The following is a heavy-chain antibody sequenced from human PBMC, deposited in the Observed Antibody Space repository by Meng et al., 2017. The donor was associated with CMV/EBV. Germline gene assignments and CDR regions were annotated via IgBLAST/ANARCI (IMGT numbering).Heavy chain of an antibody. J-gene: IGHJ5*02. CDR3: ARVRYYDILTGGGGYNWFDP. Sequence: QVQLQESGPGLVKPSETLSLTCTVSGCPISSYYWSWIRQPAGKGLEWIGRIYTSGSTNYNPSLKSRVTMSVDTSKNQFSLKLSSVTAADTAVYYCARVRYYDILTGGGGYNWFDPWGQGTLVTVSS. V-gene: IGHV4-4*07. CDR1: GCPISSYY. CDR2: IYTSGST. D-gene: IGHD3-9*01.